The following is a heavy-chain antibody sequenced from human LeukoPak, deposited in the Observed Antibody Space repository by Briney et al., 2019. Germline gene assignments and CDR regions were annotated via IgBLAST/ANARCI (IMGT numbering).Heavy chain of an antibody. V-gene: IGHV3-21*01. CDR3: ARDSGDGSGTYYPYGMDV. Sequence: GGSLRLSCAASGFTFSSYNMNWVRQAPGKGLELVSSISRSSIYIYYAHSVKGRFTISTDNAEHSLSLQMNSLRAEDTAVYYCARDSGDGSGTYYPYGMDVWGQGTTVTVSS. CDR1: GFTFSSYN. D-gene: IGHD3-10*01. J-gene: IGHJ6*02. CDR2: ISRSSIYI.